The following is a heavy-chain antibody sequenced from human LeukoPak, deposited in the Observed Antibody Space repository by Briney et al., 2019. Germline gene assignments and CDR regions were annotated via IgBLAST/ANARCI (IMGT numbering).Heavy chain of an antibody. Sequence: ASVKVSCKASGYTFTTYDINWVRQATGQGLEWLGWMNPNSGNTGYAQKFQGRVTVTRNISITTAYMELTNLRSEDTAVYYRARVAGNCGGDCYRLLYWGQGTLVTVSS. CDR3: ARVAGNCGGDCYRLLY. CDR1: GYTFTTYD. D-gene: IGHD2-21*01. J-gene: IGHJ4*02. CDR2: MNPNSGNT. V-gene: IGHV1-8*01.